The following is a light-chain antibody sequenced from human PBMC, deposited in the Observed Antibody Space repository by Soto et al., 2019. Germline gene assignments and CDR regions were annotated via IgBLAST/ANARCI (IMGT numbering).Light chain of an antibody. CDR1: QDIATY. CDR2: DAS. CDR3: QQYDNLPPTRT. J-gene: IGKJ1*01. V-gene: IGKV1-33*01. Sequence: DIQMTQSTSSLSASVGNRVTISCQASQDIATYLNWYQQKPGKAPNLLIYDASNLETGVPSRFSGGGSGTHFTFTISNLQPEDIATYYCQQYDNLPPTRTFCEGTKVDIK.